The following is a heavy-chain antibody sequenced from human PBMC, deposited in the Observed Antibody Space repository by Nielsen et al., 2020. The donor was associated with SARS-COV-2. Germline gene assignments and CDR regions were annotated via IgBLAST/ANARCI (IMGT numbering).Heavy chain of an antibody. CDR2: LNPSGGST. Sequence: WVRQAPGQGLEWMGILNPSGGSTNYAQKFQGRVTMTRDTSTSTVYMELSCLRSEDTAVYYCAKDRDPTGANIVLLVAANQGMDVWGQGTTVTVSS. CDR3: AKDRDPTGANIVLLVAANQGMDV. V-gene: IGHV1-46*01. J-gene: IGHJ6*02. D-gene: IGHD2-15*01.